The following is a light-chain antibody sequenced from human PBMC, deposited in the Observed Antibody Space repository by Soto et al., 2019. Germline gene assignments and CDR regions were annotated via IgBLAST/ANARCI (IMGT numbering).Light chain of an antibody. Sequence: DIQMTQSPSTLSSSIGDRVTITCRASQNISSWLAWYQQKPGKAPNLLIYQASILASGVPSRFSGSGSGTEFSLTISSLQPDDFAAFYCQQYNLKPLSFGGGTKVEIK. CDR1: QNISSW. J-gene: IGKJ4*01. CDR2: QAS. V-gene: IGKV1-5*03. CDR3: QQYNLKPLS.